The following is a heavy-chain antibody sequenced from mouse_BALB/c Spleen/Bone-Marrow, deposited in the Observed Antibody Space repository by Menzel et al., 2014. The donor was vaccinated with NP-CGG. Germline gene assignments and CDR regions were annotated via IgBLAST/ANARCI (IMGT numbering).Heavy chain of an antibody. V-gene: IGHV1-54*03. CDR2: INPGSGGT. Sequence: QVQLQQSGAELVRPGTSLKVSCQASGYVFTDFLLEWVKQRPGQGFEWVGVINPGSGGTNYNEKFKDKATLTADRSSSTAYMQLSSLTSDDSAIYFCARSRDYYDNNSFAYWGQGTLVTVAA. J-gene: IGHJ3*01. D-gene: IGHD1-1*01. CDR1: GYVFTDFL. CDR3: ARSRDYYDNNSFAY.